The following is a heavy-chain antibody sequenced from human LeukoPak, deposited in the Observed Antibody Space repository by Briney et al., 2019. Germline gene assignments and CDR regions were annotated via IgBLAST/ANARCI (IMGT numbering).Heavy chain of an antibody. CDR3: ARFVHSGPLYYYYYMDI. CDR1: GFTFDDYG. J-gene: IGHJ6*03. D-gene: IGHD3-10*01. Sequence: PGGSLRLSCAASGFTFDDYGMSWVRQAPGKGLEWVSGINWNGGSTGYADSVKGRFTISRDNAKNSLYLQMNSLRAEDTALYHCARFVHSGPLYYYYYMDIWGKGTTVTISS. V-gene: IGHV3-20*01. CDR2: INWNGGST.